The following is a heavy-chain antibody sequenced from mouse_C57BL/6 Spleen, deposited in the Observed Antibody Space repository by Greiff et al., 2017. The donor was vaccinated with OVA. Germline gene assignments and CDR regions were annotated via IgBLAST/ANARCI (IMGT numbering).Heavy chain of an antibody. CDR3: TSYGSSPWFAY. CDR1: GFTFSSYA. Sequence: EVQRVESGEGLVKPGGSLKLSCAASGFTFSSYAMSWVRQTPEKRLEWVAYISSGGDYIYYADTVKGRFTISRDNARNTLYLQMSSLKSEDTAMYYCTSYGSSPWFAYWGQGTLVTVSA. V-gene: IGHV5-9-1*02. J-gene: IGHJ3*01. CDR2: ISSGGDYI. D-gene: IGHD1-1*01.